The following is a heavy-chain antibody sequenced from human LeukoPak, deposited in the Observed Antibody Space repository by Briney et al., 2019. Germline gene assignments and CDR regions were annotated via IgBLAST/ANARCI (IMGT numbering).Heavy chain of an antibody. Sequence: GGSLRLSCAASGFTFTSFYMIWVRQAPGKGLEWVSSISSSSSYIYYAASVKGRFTISRDNAKNSLSLQMNSLRAEDTAVYYCARDSEIAAAGSFDPWGQGTLVTVSS. CDR2: ISSSSSYI. J-gene: IGHJ5*02. CDR1: GFTFTSFY. V-gene: IGHV3-21*01. CDR3: ARDSEIAAAGSFDP. D-gene: IGHD6-13*01.